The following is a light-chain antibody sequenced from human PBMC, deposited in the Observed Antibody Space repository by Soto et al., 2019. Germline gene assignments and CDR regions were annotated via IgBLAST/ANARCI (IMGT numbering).Light chain of an antibody. CDR1: QSISSW. J-gene: IGKJ1*01. CDR3: QQYNSYSRT. Sequence: DIQMTQSPSTLSASVGDRVTITCRASQSISSWLAWYQQKPGKAPKLLNYKASSLESGVPSRFIGSGSGTEFTLTISSLQPDDFATYYCQQYNSYSRTFGQGTKV. CDR2: KAS. V-gene: IGKV1-5*03.